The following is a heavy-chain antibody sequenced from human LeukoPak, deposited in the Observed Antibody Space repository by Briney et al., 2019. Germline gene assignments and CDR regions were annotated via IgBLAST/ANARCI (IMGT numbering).Heavy chain of an antibody. Sequence: ASVKVSCKASGYTFTSYAMNWVRQAPGQGLEWMGWINTNTGNPTYAQGFTGRFVFSLDTSVSTAYLQISSLKAEDTAVYYCAKEEQWLVGGAFDIWGQGTMVTVSS. CDR1: GYTFTSYA. CDR3: AKEEQWLVGGAFDI. V-gene: IGHV7-4-1*02. J-gene: IGHJ3*02. D-gene: IGHD6-19*01. CDR2: INTNTGNP.